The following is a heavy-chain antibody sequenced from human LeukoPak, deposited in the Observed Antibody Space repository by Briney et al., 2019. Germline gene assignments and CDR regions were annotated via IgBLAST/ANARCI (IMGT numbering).Heavy chain of an antibody. CDR3: ARPEGATTTY. Sequence: PGGSLRLSXAASGFTFSSYSMNWVGQAPGKGLEWVSYISSSSSTIYYADSVKGRFTISRDNAKNSLYLQMNSLRAEDTAVYYCARPEGATTTYWGQGTPVTVSS. CDR1: GFTFSSYS. V-gene: IGHV3-48*01. J-gene: IGHJ4*02. CDR2: ISSSSSTI. D-gene: IGHD1-26*01.